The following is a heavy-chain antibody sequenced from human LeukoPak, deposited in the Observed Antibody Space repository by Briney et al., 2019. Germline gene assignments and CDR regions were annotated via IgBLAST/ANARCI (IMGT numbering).Heavy chain of an antibody. CDR3: ARGRGYSGYVYFDY. D-gene: IGHD5-12*01. Sequence: SETLSLTCTVSGGSISSHYWSWIRQPPGKGLEWIGYIYYSGSTNYNPSLKSRVTISVDTSKNQFSLKLSSVTAADTAVYHCARGRGYSGYVYFDYWGQGTLVTVSS. CDR1: GGSISSHY. CDR2: IYYSGST. J-gene: IGHJ4*02. V-gene: IGHV4-59*11.